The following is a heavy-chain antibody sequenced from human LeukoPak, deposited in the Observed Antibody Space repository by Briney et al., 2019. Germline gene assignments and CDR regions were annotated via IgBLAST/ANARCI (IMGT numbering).Heavy chain of an antibody. CDR1: GFPFSDYY. D-gene: IGHD1-20*01. J-gene: IGHJ5*02. CDR3: ARITGTTHSNWFDP. V-gene: IGHV3-11*01. Sequence: GGSLRLSCAASGFPFSDYYMSWIRQAPGKGLEWVSYISSSGSTIYYADSVKGRFTISRDNAKNSLYLQMNSLRAEDTAVYYCARITGTTHSNWFDPWGQGTLVTVSS. CDR2: ISSSGSTI.